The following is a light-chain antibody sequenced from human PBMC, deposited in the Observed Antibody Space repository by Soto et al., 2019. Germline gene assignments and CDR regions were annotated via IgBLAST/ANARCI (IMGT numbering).Light chain of an antibody. V-gene: IGLV2-14*01. CDR2: EVS. Sequence: QSALTQPASVSGSPGQSITISCTGTSSDVGGYNYVSWYQQHPGKAPKLIIYEVSNRPSGVSNRFSGSKSGNTASLTISGLQAEDEADYYCGTWDGNLSAFVFGTGTKLTVL. J-gene: IGLJ1*01. CDR3: GTWDGNLSAFV. CDR1: SSDVGGYNY.